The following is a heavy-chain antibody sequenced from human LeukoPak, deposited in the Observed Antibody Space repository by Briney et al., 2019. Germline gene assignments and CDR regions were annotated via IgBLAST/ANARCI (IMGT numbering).Heavy chain of an antibody. CDR2: MNPNSGNT. Sequence: ASVKVSCKASGYTFTSYGISWVRQAPGQGLEWMGWMNPNSGNTGYAQKFQGRVTMTRNTSISTAYMELSSLRSEDTAVYYCARGRGRSVDYWGQGTLVTVSS. CDR1: GYTFTSYG. J-gene: IGHJ4*02. V-gene: IGHV1-8*02. D-gene: IGHD3-10*01. CDR3: ARGRGRSVDY.